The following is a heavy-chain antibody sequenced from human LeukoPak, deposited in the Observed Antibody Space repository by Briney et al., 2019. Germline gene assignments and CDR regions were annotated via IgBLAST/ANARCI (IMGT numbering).Heavy chain of an antibody. D-gene: IGHD3-3*01. CDR1: GYTFTGYY. CDR2: INPNSGGT. J-gene: IGHJ3*02. CDR3: ATHYDFWSGYYAGGAFDI. Sequence: ASVKVSCKASGYTFTGYYMHWVRQAPGQGLEWMGWINPNSGGTNYAQKFQGRVTMTRDTSISTAYTELSRLRSDDTAVYYCATHYDFWSGYYAGGAFDIWGQGTMVTVSS. V-gene: IGHV1-2*02.